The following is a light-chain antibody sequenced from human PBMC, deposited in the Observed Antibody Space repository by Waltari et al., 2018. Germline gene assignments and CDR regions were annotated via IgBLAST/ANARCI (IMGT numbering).Light chain of an antibody. CDR2: EVS. CDR1: SSDVGGYNY. V-gene: IGLV2-14*01. J-gene: IGLJ7*01. Sequence: QSALTQPASVSGSPGQSITISCTGTSSDVGGYNYVSWYQQHPGKAPKLMIYEVSNRPSGFSNRFSGSKSGNTASLTISGLQAEDEADYYCSSYTSSSTLAVFGGGTQLTVL. CDR3: SSYTSSSTLAV.